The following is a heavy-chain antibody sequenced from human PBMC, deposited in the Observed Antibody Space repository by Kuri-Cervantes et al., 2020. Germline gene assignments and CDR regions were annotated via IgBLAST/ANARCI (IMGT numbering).Heavy chain of an antibody. CDR3: ARGRDFGLVFDY. CDR2: TYFRSKWYN. J-gene: IGHJ4*02. V-gene: IGHV6-1*01. CDR1: GDSVSGDSVA. Sequence: SQTLSLPCSISGDSVSGDSVAWHWIRQSPSRGLEWLGRTYFRSKWYNDVATSLESRITITPDTSKNQFSLQLNAVTPDDTALYYCARGRDFGLVFDYWGQGTLVTVSS. D-gene: IGHD3-3*01.